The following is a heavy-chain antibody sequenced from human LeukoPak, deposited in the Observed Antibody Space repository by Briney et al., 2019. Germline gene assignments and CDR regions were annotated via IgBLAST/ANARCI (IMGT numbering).Heavy chain of an antibody. Sequence: GGSLRLSCAASGFTFSSYAMHWVRQAPGKGLEWVAVISYDGSNKYYADSVKGRFTISRDDSKNTLYLQMNSLRAEDTAVYYCARDMHGSGWYHPFDYWGQGTLVTVSS. J-gene: IGHJ4*02. V-gene: IGHV3-30-3*01. D-gene: IGHD6-19*01. CDR1: GFTFSSYA. CDR3: ARDMHGSGWYHPFDY. CDR2: ISYDGSNK.